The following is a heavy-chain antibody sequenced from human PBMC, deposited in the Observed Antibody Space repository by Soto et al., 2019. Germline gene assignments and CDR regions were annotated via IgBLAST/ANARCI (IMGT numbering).Heavy chain of an antibody. Sequence: QVQLVQSGAEVKKPGASVKVSCKASGYTFTGYYMHWVRQAPGQGLEWMGWINPNSGATNYAQKFQGWVTMTRDTSISTAYMELSRLRSDDTAVYYCARSPGGVVTAMYYFDYWGQGTLVTVSS. CDR3: ARSPGGVVTAMYYFDY. V-gene: IGHV1-2*04. CDR1: GYTFTGYY. CDR2: INPNSGAT. J-gene: IGHJ4*02. D-gene: IGHD2-21*02.